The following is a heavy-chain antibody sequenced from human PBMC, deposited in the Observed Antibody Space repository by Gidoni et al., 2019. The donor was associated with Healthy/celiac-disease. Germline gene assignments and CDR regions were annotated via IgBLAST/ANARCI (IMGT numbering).Heavy chain of an antibody. D-gene: IGHD3-10*01. CDR1: GFPVNSTY. CDR3: ARDAGRGTMVQGVSGWFDP. V-gene: IGHV3-66*02. CDR2: IYSGGST. Sequence: EVQLVDSWGGLFQPGGSLRLSCAASGFPVNSTYLSWVRQAPGKGLKWVSVIYSGGSTYYADSVKGRFTISRDNSKNTLYLQMNSLRAEDTAVYYCARDAGRGTMVQGVSGWFDPWGQGTLVTVSS. J-gene: IGHJ5*02.